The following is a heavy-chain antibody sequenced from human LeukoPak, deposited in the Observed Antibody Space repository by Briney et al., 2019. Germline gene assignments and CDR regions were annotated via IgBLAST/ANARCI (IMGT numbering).Heavy chain of an antibody. CDR1: GGSISSGSYY. CDR2: IYTSGST. CDR3: ARAQYASYGAFDI. J-gene: IGHJ3*02. V-gene: IGHV4-61*02. Sequence: SETLSLTCTVSGGSISSGSYYWSWIRQPAGKGLEWIGRIYTSGSTNYNPSLKSRVTISVDTSKNQFSLKLSSVTAADTAVYYCARAQYASYGAFDIWGQGTMVTVSS. D-gene: IGHD3-16*01.